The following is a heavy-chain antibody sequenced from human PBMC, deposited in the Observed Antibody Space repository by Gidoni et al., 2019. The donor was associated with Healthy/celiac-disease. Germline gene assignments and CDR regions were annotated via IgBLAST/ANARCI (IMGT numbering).Heavy chain of an antibody. CDR3: ACVVVVAATPDAFDI. J-gene: IGHJ3*02. D-gene: IGHD2-15*01. CDR1: GFTFSSYS. V-gene: IGHV3-21*01. Sequence: EVQLVESGGGLVKPGGSLRLSCAASGFTFSSYSMTWVRQAPGKGLEWVSSISSSSSYIYYADSVKGRFTISRDNAKNSLYLQMNSLRAEDTAVYYCACVVVVAATPDAFDIWGQGTMVTVSS. CDR2: ISSSSSYI.